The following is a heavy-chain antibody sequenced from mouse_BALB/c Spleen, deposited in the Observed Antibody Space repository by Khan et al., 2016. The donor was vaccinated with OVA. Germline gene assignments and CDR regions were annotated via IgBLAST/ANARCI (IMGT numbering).Heavy chain of an antibody. D-gene: IGHD2-14*01. CDR1: GYSFTSHT. J-gene: IGHJ4*01. CDR2: INPRSGYT. CDR3: ARRTTGYALDY. V-gene: IGHV1-4*01. Sequence: VQLHQSGAELARPGASVKMSCKASGYSFTSHTMHWVKQRPGQGLEWIGYINPRSGYTNYNQKFNDKATLTADKSSSTAYMQLSSLTSEDSAVYYCARRTTGYALDYWGQGTSVTVSS.